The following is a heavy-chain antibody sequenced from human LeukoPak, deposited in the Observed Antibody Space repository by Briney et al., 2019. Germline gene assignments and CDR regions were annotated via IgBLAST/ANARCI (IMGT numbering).Heavy chain of an antibody. D-gene: IGHD3-10*01. CDR3: AKVYGRGYGSGSYFDY. CDR1: GFTFSSYG. Sequence: GGSLRLSCAASGFTFSSYGMYWVRQAPGKGLEWVAVISYDGSNKYYADSVKGRFTISRDNSKNTLYLQMNSLRAEDTAVYYCAKVYGRGYGSGSYFDYWGQGTLVTVSS. V-gene: IGHV3-30*18. J-gene: IGHJ4*02. CDR2: ISYDGSNK.